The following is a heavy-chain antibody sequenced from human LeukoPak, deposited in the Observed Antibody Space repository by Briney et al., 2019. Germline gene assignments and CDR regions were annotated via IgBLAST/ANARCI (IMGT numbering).Heavy chain of an antibody. J-gene: IGHJ4*02. CDR1: GFTFSNAG. Sequence: GRSLRLSCAASGFTFSNAGMSWVSQAPGKGLEWVGRIKSKTDGGTTDYAAPVKGRFTISRDHSKNTLYLQMNSLKTEDTAVYYCTTARMERYSSGWYVLDYWGQGTLVTVSS. V-gene: IGHV3-15*01. CDR3: TTARMERYSSGWYVLDY. CDR2: IKSKTDGGTT. D-gene: IGHD6-19*01.